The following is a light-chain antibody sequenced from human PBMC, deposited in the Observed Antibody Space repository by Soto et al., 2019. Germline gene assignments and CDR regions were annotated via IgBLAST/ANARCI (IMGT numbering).Light chain of an antibody. CDR3: QQYGTSPYT. Sequence: EIVLTQSPGTLSLSPGERATLSCRASQTISSNYLAWYQQTPGQAPRLLIYGASSRATGIPDRFSGSGSGTDVTLTISRLEPEDFAVYYCQQYGTSPYTCGQGTKLEIK. V-gene: IGKV3-20*01. CDR1: QTISSNY. J-gene: IGKJ2*01. CDR2: GAS.